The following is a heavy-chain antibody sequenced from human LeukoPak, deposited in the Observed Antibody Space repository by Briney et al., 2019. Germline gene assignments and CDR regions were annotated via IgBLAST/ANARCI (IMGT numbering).Heavy chain of an antibody. CDR2: MNPNSGNT. CDR3: ARGRQQLAREVFDY. Sequence: GASVKLSCKASGYTFTSYYMHWVRQATGQGLEWMGWMNPNSGNTGYAQKFQGRVTITRNTSISTAYMELSSLRSEDTAVYYCARGRQQLAREVFDYWGQGTLVTVSS. D-gene: IGHD6-13*01. CDR1: GYTFTSYY. V-gene: IGHV1-8*03. J-gene: IGHJ4*02.